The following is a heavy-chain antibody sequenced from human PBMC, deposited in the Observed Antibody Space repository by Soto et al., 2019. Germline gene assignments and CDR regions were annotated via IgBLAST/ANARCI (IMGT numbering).Heavy chain of an antibody. CDR1: GFTFSSYA. CDR3: AKEYYYDSSGPNDY. D-gene: IGHD3-22*01. V-gene: IGHV3-23*01. J-gene: IGHJ4*02. CDR2: ISGSGGST. Sequence: LRLSCAASGFTFSSYAMSWVRQAPGKGLEWVSAISGSGGSTYYADSVKGRFTISRDSSKNTLYLQMNSLRAEDTAVYYCAKEYYYDSSGPNDYWGQGTLVTVSS.